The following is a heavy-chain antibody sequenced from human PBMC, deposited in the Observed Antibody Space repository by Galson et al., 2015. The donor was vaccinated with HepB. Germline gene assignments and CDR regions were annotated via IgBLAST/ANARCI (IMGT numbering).Heavy chain of an antibody. V-gene: IGHV1-2*04. CDR1: GYTFTGYY. Sequence: SVKVSCKASGYTFTGYYIHWVRQAPGQGLEWMGWINPKSGGTNYAQKFQGWVTMTRDTSISTVYMELRRLKSDDTAVYYCARDLAVARTYNGMDVWGQGTTVTVSS. CDR3: ARDLAVARTYNGMDV. D-gene: IGHD6-19*01. CDR2: INPKSGGT. J-gene: IGHJ6*02.